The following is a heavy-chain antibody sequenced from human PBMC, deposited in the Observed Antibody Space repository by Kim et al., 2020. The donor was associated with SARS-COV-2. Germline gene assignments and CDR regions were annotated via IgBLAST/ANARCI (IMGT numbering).Heavy chain of an antibody. J-gene: IGHJ4*02. D-gene: IGHD4-4*01. CDR1: GYSISSGYY. Sequence: SETLSLTCTVSGYSISSGYYWGWIRQPPGKGLEWIGSIYHSGSTYYNPSLKSRVTISVDTSKNQFSLKLSSVTAADTAVYYCAREWRHSNYDFDYWGQGTLVTVSS. CDR2: IYHSGST. CDR3: AREWRHSNYDFDY. V-gene: IGHV4-38-2*02.